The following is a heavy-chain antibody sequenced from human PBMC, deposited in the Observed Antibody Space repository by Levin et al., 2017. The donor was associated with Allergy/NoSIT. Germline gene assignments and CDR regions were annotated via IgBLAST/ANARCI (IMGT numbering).Heavy chain of an antibody. V-gene: IGHV1-46*01. D-gene: IGHD6-19*01. J-gene: IGHJ6*02. CDR2: INPSGGST. CDR3: ARDGRSSGWYGLDV. Sequence: GGSLRLSCKASGYTFTSYNMHWVRQAPGQGLEWMGIINPSGGSTNYAQKFQGRVTMTRDTSTSTVYMELSSLRSEDTAVYYCARDGRSSGWYGLDVWGQGTTVTVSS. CDR1: GYTFTSYN.